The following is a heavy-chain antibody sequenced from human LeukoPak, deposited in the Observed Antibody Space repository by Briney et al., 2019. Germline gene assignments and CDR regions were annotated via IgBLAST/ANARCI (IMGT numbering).Heavy chain of an antibody. D-gene: IGHD2-2*01. V-gene: IGHV4-59*01. CDR3: ARVMGTHCSSTSCFETGDYYYYGMDV. CDR1: GGSISSYY. Sequence: PSDTLSLTCTVSGGSISSYYWSWIRQPPGKGLEWIGYIYYSGSTNYNPSLKSRVTISVDTSENQFSLKLSSVTAADTAVYYCARVMGTHCSSTSCFETGDYYYYGMDVWGQGTTVTVSS. CDR2: IYYSGST. J-gene: IGHJ6*02.